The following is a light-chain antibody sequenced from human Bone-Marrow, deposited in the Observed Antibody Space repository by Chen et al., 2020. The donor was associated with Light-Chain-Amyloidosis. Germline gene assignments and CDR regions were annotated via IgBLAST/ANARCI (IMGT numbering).Light chain of an antibody. CDR2: DDS. V-gene: IGLV3-21*02. CDR3: QVWDRSSDRPV. J-gene: IGLJ3*02. CDR1: NIGSTS. Sequence: SYVLTQPSSVSVAPGQTATIACGGNNIGSTSVHWYQQTPGQAPLLVVYDDSDRPSGIPERLSGSNSVNPATLTFSRVEAGDETDYYCQVWDRSSDRPVFGGGTKLIVL.